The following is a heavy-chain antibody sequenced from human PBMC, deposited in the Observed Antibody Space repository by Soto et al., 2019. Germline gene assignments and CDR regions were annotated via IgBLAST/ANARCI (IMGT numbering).Heavy chain of an antibody. CDR2: ISGSGGST. CDR1: GFTFSSYA. V-gene: IGHV3-23*01. D-gene: IGHD2-2*01. Sequence: PGGSLRLSCAASGFTFSSYAMSWVRQAPGKGLEWVSAISGSGGSTYYADSVKGRFTISRDNSKNTLYLQMNSLRAEDTAVYYCAKISYCSSTSCYGEYSSSWYFSFIDYWGQGTLVTVS. CDR3: AKISYCSSTSCYGEYSSSWYFSFIDY. J-gene: IGHJ4*02.